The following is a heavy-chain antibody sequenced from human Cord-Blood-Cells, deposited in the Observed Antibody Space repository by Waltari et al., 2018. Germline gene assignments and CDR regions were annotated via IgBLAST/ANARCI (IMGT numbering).Heavy chain of an antibody. CDR2: ISYDGSNK. Sequence: QVQLVESGGGVVQPGRSLRLSCAASGFTFSSYGMHWVRQAPGKGLEWGAVISYDGSNKYYADSVKGRFTISRDNSKNTLYLQMNSLRAEDTAVYYCAKSLDFWSGYWSDWGQGTLVTVSS. CDR3: AKSLDFWSGYWSD. J-gene: IGHJ4*02. V-gene: IGHV3-30*18. CDR1: GFTFSSYG. D-gene: IGHD3-3*01.